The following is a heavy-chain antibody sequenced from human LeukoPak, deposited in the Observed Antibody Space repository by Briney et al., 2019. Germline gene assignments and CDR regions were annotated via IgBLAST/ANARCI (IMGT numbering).Heavy chain of an antibody. J-gene: IGHJ4*02. D-gene: IGHD4-11*01. CDR2: INPNSGGT. CDR3: ARGPTPAAGFDY. CDR1: GYTFTGYY. V-gene: IGHV1-2*02. Sequence: ASVKVSCKASGYTFTGYYMHWVRQAPGQGLEWLGWINPNSGGTNYAQKFQVRVTMTRDTSISTAYMELSRLRSDDTAVYYCARGPTPAAGFDYWGQGTLVTVSS.